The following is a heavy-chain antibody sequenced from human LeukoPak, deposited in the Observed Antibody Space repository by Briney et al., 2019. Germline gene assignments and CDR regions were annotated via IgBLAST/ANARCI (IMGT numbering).Heavy chain of an antibody. V-gene: IGHV3-21*04. Sequence: GGSLRLSCAASGFTFSSYSMNWVRQAPGKGLEWVSSISSSSSYIYYADSVKGRFTISRDNAKNSLYLQMNSLRAEDTALYYCAKWGFEYYYDSSGYPLSYWGQGTLVTVSS. D-gene: IGHD3-22*01. CDR2: ISSSSSYI. CDR1: GFTFSSYS. J-gene: IGHJ4*02. CDR3: AKWGFEYYYDSSGYPLSY.